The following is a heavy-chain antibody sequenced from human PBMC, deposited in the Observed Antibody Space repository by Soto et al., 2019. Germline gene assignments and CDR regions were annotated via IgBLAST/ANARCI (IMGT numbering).Heavy chain of an antibody. D-gene: IGHD2-2*02. CDR1: GGSFSGYY. J-gene: IGHJ6*02. CDR2: INHSGST. Sequence: QVQLQQWGAGLLKPSETLSLTCAVYGGSFSGYYWSWIRQPPGKGLEWIGEINHSGSTNYNPSLKSRVTISVDTSKNQFSLKLSSVTAADTAVYYCARGRVVVPAAIGSYYYYYGMDVWGQVTTVTVSS. CDR3: ARGRVVVPAAIGSYYYYYGMDV. V-gene: IGHV4-34*01.